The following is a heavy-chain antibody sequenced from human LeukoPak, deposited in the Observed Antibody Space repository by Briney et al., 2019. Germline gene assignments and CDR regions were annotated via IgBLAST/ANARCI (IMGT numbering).Heavy chain of an antibody. V-gene: IGHV4-59*01. CDR3: TRPYSSGWYGTFSI. Sequence: PSETLSLTCTASGGSITSYYWSWIRQPPGKGLEWIGHVFHSESTNYNPSLKSRVTISVDTSNNQFSLKLSSVTAADTAVYSCTRPYSSGWYGTFSIWGQGTMVTVSS. J-gene: IGHJ3*02. CDR1: GGSITSYY. CDR2: VFHSEST. D-gene: IGHD6-19*01.